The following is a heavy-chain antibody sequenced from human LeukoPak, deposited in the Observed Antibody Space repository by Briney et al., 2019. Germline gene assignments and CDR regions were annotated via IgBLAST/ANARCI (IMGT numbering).Heavy chain of an antibody. Sequence: SETLSLTCAVYGGSFSGYYWSWIRQPPGKGLVWIGEINHSGSTNYNPSLKGRVTISVDTSKNQFSLKLSSVTAADTAEYYCARTRITIFGVVIHDTFDYWGQGTLVTVSS. CDR1: GGSFSGYY. CDR3: ARTRITIFGVVIHDTFDY. V-gene: IGHV4-34*01. D-gene: IGHD3-3*01. J-gene: IGHJ4*02. CDR2: INHSGST.